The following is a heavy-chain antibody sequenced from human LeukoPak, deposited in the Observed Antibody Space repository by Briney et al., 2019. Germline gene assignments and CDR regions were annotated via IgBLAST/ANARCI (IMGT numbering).Heavy chain of an antibody. CDR3: AKGRDTSGRQNFDF. Sequence: QAGESLKISCEASGFTFTSYAMHWVRQAPGKGLEWVSSISASGSGTFYTDSMNGRFTISRDNAKKTFFLQMKNLRPEDTALYYCAKGRDTSGRQNFDFWGQGTLVTVSS. CDR1: GFTFTSYA. CDR2: ISASGSGT. D-gene: IGHD6-19*01. J-gene: IGHJ4*02. V-gene: IGHV3-23*01.